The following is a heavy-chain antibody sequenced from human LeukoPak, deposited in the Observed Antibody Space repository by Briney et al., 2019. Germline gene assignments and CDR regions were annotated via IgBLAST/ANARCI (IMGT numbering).Heavy chain of an antibody. CDR2: INGGNSST. Sequence: GGSLRLSCAASGFTFSSYAMSWVRQAPGEGLEWVSAINGGNSSTYYADSVKGRFTISRDNSKNTLYLQMNGLRAEDTAVYYCAKDKCPYNYGLSPFDYWGQGTLVTVSS. D-gene: IGHD5-18*01. V-gene: IGHV3-23*01. J-gene: IGHJ4*02. CDR1: GFTFSSYA. CDR3: AKDKCPYNYGLSPFDY.